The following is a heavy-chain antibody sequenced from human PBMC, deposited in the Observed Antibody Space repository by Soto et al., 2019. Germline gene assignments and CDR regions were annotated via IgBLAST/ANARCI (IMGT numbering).Heavy chain of an antibody. CDR2: ISAYSGNT. V-gene: IGHV1-18*04. CDR3: ARVGDIVVVGPWFDP. Sequence: GASVKVSCKASGYTFTDYGISWVRQAPGQGLEWIGWISAYSGNTNNAQKLQDRVTMTTDSSTSTAYMELRSLRSDDTAVYYCARVGDIVVVGPWFDPWGQGTLVTVSS. J-gene: IGHJ5*02. D-gene: IGHD2-2*01. CDR1: GYTFTDYG.